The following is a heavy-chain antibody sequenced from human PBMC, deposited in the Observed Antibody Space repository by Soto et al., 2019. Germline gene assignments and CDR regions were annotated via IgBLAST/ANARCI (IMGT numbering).Heavy chain of an antibody. CDR2: ISGSGGST. J-gene: IGHJ4*02. Sequence: GGSLRLSCAASGFTFSSYAMSWVRQAPGKGLEWVSAISGSGGSTYYADSVKGRFTISRDNSKNTLYLQMNSLRAEDTAVYYCAKHTPYYYDSRGYFDYWGQGTLVTVSS. CDR3: AKHTPYYYDSRGYFDY. V-gene: IGHV3-23*01. CDR1: GFTFSSYA. D-gene: IGHD3-22*01.